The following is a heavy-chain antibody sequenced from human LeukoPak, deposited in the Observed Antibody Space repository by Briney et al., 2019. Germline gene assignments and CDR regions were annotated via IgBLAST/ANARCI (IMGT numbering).Heavy chain of an antibody. D-gene: IGHD3-22*01. J-gene: IGHJ4*02. V-gene: IGHV4-39*01. Sequence: SETLSLTCTVSGGSISSNSYYWGGIRQPPGKGLEWIGTIYYSGTTYYNPSLKSRVTISADTSKNQFSLKLTSVTAADTAVFYCARLTYDSSTYRYYFDCWGQGTLLTVSS. CDR1: GGSISSNSYY. CDR3: ARLTYDSSTYRYYFDC. CDR2: IYYSGTT.